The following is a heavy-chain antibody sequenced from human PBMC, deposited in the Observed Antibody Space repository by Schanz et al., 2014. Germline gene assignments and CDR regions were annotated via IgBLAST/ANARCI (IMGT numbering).Heavy chain of an antibody. CDR1: GFTFSSFA. CDR3: ARDRSAVEITPVDI. Sequence: EVQLVESEGGLVQPGGSLRLSCEASGFTFSSFAMTWVRQAPGKGLEWVSGISDRGDGTNYGDSVRGRFTISRDNAKSSLHLQMNSLRAEDTAVYYCARDRSAVEITPVDIWGQGTMVTVSS. J-gene: IGHJ3*02. CDR2: ISDRGDGT. V-gene: IGHV3-23*04. D-gene: IGHD2-21*01.